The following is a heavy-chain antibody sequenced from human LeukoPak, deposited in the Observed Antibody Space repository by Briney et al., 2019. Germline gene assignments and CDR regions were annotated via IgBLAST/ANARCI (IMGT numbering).Heavy chain of an antibody. Sequence: ASVKVSCKVSGYTLTELSMHWVRQAPGQRLECMGWINAGNGNTKYSQKFQGRVTITRDTSASTAYMELSSLRSEDTAVYYCARARDFCCWGQGTLVTVSS. D-gene: IGHD3-3*01. CDR1: GYTLTELS. V-gene: IGHV1-3*01. CDR3: ARARDFCC. J-gene: IGHJ4*02. CDR2: INAGNGNT.